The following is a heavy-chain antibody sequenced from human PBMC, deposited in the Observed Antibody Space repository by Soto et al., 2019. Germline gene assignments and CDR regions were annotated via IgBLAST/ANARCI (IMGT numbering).Heavy chain of an antibody. Sequence: GGSLKISCAASWFTFCSYSIGWVPQAPGKGLEWVSAISGSGGSTYYADSVKGRFTISRDNSKNTLYLQMNSLRAEDTAVYYCAKDRSHYYDSSYGMDVWGQGTTVTVSS. CDR3: AKDRSHYYDSSYGMDV. D-gene: IGHD3-22*01. V-gene: IGHV3-23*01. CDR2: ISGSGGST. J-gene: IGHJ6*02. CDR1: WFTFCSYS.